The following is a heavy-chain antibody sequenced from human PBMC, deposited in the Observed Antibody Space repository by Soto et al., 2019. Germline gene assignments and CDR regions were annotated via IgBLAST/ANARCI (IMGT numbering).Heavy chain of an antibody. CDR3: AAVPGDFDC. CDR2: IVIGTGNT. D-gene: IGHD1-1*01. CDR1: GFSFSSSS. V-gene: IGHV1-58*01. Sequence: SVKVSCKASGFSFSSSSVQWVRQARGQRLEWIGWIVIGTGNTNYAQRFQGRVRFTSDMSTSTAYMELSSLRSEDTAVYYCAAVPGDFDCWGQGTLVTVSS. J-gene: IGHJ4*02.